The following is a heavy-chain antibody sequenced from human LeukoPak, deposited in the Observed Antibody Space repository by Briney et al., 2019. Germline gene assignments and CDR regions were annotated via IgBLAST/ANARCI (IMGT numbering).Heavy chain of an antibody. V-gene: IGHV3-48*02. CDR1: GFTFSSYS. CDR2: ISISISTI. J-gene: IGHJ4*02. CDR3: ARAEFGATFDY. Sequence: GGSLRLSCAASGFTFSSYSMNCVRQAPGKGLEWVSYISISISTIYYADSVKGGFTSSRDNAKNSLYLQMNSVRDEATAVYYCARAEFGATFDYWGQGTLVTVSS. D-gene: IGHD1-26*01.